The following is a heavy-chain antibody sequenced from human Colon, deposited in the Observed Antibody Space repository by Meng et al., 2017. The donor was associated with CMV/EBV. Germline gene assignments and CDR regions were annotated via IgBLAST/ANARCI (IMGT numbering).Heavy chain of an antibody. Sequence: ITLTEPGPTMVQPTQTLTLTCTFSGFSLTTTGVGVGWIRQPPGKALEWLALIFWDGDKRYSPSLNSRLAITKDTSENQVVLTMTNMDPMDTATYYCVYCSPGRNGFSSYYQRVFDYWGQGTLVTVSS. D-gene: IGHD3-22*01. CDR3: VYCSPGRNGFSSYYQRVFDY. CDR2: IFWDGDK. J-gene: IGHJ4*02. V-gene: IGHV2-5*02. CDR1: GFSLTTTGVG.